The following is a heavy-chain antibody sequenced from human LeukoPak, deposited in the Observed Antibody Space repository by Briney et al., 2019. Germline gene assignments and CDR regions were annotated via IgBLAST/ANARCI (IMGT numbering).Heavy chain of an antibody. CDR3: ATVRLGPAAPTYYFDY. CDR2: INHSGST. Sequence: SETLSLTCAVYGGSFSGYYWSWIRQPPGKGLEWIGEINHSGSTNYNPSLKSRVTISVDTSKNQFSLKLSSVTAADTAVYYCATVRLGPAAPTYYFDYWGQGTLVTVSS. CDR1: GGSFSGYY. J-gene: IGHJ4*02. D-gene: IGHD2-2*01. V-gene: IGHV4-34*01.